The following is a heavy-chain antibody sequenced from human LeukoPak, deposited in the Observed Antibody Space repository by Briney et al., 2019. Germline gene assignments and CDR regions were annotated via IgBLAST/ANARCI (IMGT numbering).Heavy chain of an antibody. CDR3: ARENSGANIAELDY. V-gene: IGHV3-66*01. CDR1: GPXFTVSSNY. J-gene: IGHJ4*02. Sequence: PGGSLRLSCAASGPXFTVSSNYMSWVCQAPGKGLEWVSVMYSGGGTYYADSVKGRFTISRENARNSLYLQMNSLRAGDTAVYFCARENSGANIAELDYWGQGTLVTVSS. D-gene: IGHD1-14*01. CDR2: MYSGGGT.